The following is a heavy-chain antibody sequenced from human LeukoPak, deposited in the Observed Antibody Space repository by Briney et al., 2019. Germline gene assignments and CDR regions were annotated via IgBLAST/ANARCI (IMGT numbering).Heavy chain of an antibody. CDR3: ARDGGGVRGVPDWFDP. Sequence: PSGTLSLTCAVSGGSISSSNWWSWVRQPPGKGLEWIGEIYHSGSTNYNPSLMSRVTISVDKSKNQFSLKLSSVTAADTAVYYCARDGGGVRGVPDWFDPWGQGTLVTVSS. CDR1: GGSISSSNW. CDR2: IYHSGST. V-gene: IGHV4-4*02. J-gene: IGHJ5*02. D-gene: IGHD3-10*01.